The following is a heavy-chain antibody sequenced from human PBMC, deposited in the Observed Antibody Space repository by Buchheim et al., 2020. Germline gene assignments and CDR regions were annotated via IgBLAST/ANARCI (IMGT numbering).Heavy chain of an antibody. V-gene: IGHV3-30-3*01. Sequence: QVQLVESGGGVVQPGRSLRLSCAASGFTFSSYAMHWVRQAPGKGLEWVAAISYDGSNKYYADSVKGRFTISRDNSKNTLYLQMNSLRAEDTAVYYCHSYCSSYYYYGIDVWGQGTT. CDR2: ISYDGSNK. D-gene: IGHD5-18*01. CDR1: GFTFSSYA. CDR3: HSYCSSYYYYGIDV. J-gene: IGHJ6*02.